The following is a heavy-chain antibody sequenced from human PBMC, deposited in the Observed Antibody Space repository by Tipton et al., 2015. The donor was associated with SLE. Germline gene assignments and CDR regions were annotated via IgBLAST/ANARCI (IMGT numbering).Heavy chain of an antibody. V-gene: IGHV3-30*04. CDR2: ISYDGSNK. CDR3: AREGSWSGHYYSYMDV. CDR1: GFTFSSYA. D-gene: IGHD3-3*01. J-gene: IGHJ6*03. Sequence: RSLRLSYAASGFTFSSYAMHWVRQAPGKGLEWVAVISYDGSNKYYADSVKGRFTISRDNSKNTLYLQMNSLRAEDTAVYYCAREGSWSGHYYSYMDVWGTGTTVTVSS.